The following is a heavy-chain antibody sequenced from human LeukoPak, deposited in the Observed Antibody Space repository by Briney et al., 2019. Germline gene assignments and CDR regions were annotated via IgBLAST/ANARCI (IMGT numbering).Heavy chain of an antibody. CDR1: GYTFTGYY. Sequence: GASVKVSCKASGYTFTGYYMHWVRQAPGQGLEWMGWINPNSGGTNYAQKFQGRVTMTRDTSISTAYMELSRLRSDDTAVYYCARGDFGELDNGFSHDYWGQGTLVTVSS. D-gene: IGHD3-10*01. J-gene: IGHJ4*02. CDR3: ARGDFGELDNGFSHDY. V-gene: IGHV1-2*02. CDR2: INPNSGGT.